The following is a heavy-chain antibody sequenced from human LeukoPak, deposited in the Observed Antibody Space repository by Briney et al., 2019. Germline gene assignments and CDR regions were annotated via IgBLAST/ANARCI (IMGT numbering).Heavy chain of an antibody. J-gene: IGHJ4*02. V-gene: IGHV3-23*01. CDR2: IDYSGGSS. Sequence: GGSLRLSCTVSGFTLSSYEMSWIRQAPGKGLEWVSSIDYSGGSSYYADSVKGRFTISRDNSKNTLYLQMNSLRAEDTAVYYCAKDYTPDYWGQGTLVTVSS. CDR3: AKDYTPDY. CDR1: GFTLSSYE.